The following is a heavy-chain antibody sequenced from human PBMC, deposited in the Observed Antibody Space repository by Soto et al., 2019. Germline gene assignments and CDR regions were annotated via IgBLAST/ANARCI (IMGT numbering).Heavy chain of an antibody. D-gene: IGHD2-21*02. V-gene: IGHV4-39*07. CDR2: IYHSGST. CDR3: AREDDGGDSLDV. Sequence: SETLSLTCTVSGGSFSSYYWGWIRQPPGKGLEWIGCIYHSGSTHYNPSLKSRVTISVDTSKNQFSLQLTSVTAADTAVYFCAREDDGGDSLDVWGQGTTVTVSS. J-gene: IGHJ6*02. CDR1: GGSFSSYY.